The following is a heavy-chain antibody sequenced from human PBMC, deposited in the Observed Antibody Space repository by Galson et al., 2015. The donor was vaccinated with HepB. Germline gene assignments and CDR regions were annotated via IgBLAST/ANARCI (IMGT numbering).Heavy chain of an antibody. D-gene: IGHD4-11*01. J-gene: IGHJ6*03. CDR2: ISSSSSTI. Sequence: SLRLSCAASGFTFSSYSMNWVRQAPGKGLEWVSYISSSSSTIYYADSVKGRFTISRDNAKNSLYLQMNSLRAEDTAVYYCARDQGRGNYVGYYYYYYYMDVWGKGTTVTVSS. V-gene: IGHV3-48*01. CDR1: GFTFSSYS. CDR3: ARDQGRGNYVGYYYYYYYMDV.